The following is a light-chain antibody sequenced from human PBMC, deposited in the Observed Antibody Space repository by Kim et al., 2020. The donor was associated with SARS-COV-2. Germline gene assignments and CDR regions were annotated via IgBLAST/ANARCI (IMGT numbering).Light chain of an antibody. CDR1: ALPKKF. Sequence: SYELTQPPSVSLSPGQTARITCSGDALPKKFTYWFQQKLGQAPVLVIYEDTKRPSGIPERFSGSTSGTTVTLTISGVQADDEADYYCQSADSSDTFWVFGGGTQLTVL. J-gene: IGLJ3*02. V-gene: IGLV3-25*03. CDR2: EDT. CDR3: QSADSSDTFWV.